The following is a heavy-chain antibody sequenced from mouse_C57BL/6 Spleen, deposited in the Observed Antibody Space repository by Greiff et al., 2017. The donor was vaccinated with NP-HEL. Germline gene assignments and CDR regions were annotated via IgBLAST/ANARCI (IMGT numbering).Heavy chain of an antibody. CDR1: GYTFTSYW. Sequence: VQLQQSGTVLARPGASVKMSCKTSGYTFTSYWMHWVKQRPGQGLEWIGAIYPGNSDTSYNQKFKGKAKLTAVTSASTAYMELSSLTNEDSAVYYCTRDYDYDLYYFDYWGQGTTLTVSS. CDR3: TRDYDYDLYYFDY. CDR2: IYPGNSDT. V-gene: IGHV1-5*01. J-gene: IGHJ2*01. D-gene: IGHD2-4*01.